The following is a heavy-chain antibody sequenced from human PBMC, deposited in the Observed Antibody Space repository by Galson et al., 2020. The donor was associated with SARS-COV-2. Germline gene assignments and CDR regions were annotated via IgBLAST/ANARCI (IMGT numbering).Heavy chain of an antibody. CDR3: ARGRGDITMIVVVITAASFYFDS. D-gene: IGHD3-22*01. J-gene: IGHJ4*02. CDR2: INHGGST. V-gene: IGHV4-34*01. CDR1: DGSLRGYS. Sequence: SEPLSLTCAVYDGSLRGYSWSWIRQSPGKGLEWIGEINHGGSTNYNPSLKSRVTLSLDTSKNQFSLNLSSVTAADTAVYYCARGRGDITMIVVVITAASFYFDSWGQGTLVTVSS.